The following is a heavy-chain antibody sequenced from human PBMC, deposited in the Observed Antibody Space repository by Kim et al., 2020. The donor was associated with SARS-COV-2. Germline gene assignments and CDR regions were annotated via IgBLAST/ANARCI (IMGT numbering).Heavy chain of an antibody. Sequence: SETLSLTCAVYGGSFSGYYWSWIRQPPGKGLEWIGEINHSGSTNYNPSLKSRVTISVDTSKNQFSLKLSSVTAADTAVYYCARRIAAAGSSWARGYFQHWGQGTLVTVSS. CDR1: GGSFSGYY. CDR2: INHSGST. J-gene: IGHJ1*01. V-gene: IGHV4-34*01. D-gene: IGHD6-13*01. CDR3: ARRIAAAGSSWARGYFQH.